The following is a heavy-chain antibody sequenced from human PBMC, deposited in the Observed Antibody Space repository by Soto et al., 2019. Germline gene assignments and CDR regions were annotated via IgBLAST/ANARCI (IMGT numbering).Heavy chain of an antibody. CDR3: AAGEASSRNLAPYYLDF. J-gene: IGHJ4*02. D-gene: IGHD6-13*01. Sequence: ASATLSLTCTVSGGSMRSYFWTWIRQPPGKGLEWIGYIHYSGTTSFFPSYNPSLRSRVTISEDTSKNQFSLKLLSVTTADTAVYFCAAGEASSRNLAPYYLDFWGQGTLVTVSS. CDR1: GGSMRSYF. CDR2: IHYSGTT. V-gene: IGHV4-59*01.